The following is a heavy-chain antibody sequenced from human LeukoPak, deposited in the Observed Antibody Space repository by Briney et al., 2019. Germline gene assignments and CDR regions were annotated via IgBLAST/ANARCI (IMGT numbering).Heavy chain of an antibody. D-gene: IGHD2-21*02. V-gene: IGHV1-46*01. CDR2: ISPSGGST. CDR1: GYTFTSYY. CDR3: ARGGQDCGGDCYSFDY. Sequence: ASVKVSCKASGYTFTSYYMHWVRQAPGQGLEWMGIISPSGGSTSYAQKFQGRVTMTRDTSTSTVYMELSSLRSEDTAVYYCARGGQDCGGDCYSFDYWGQGTLVTVSS. J-gene: IGHJ4*02.